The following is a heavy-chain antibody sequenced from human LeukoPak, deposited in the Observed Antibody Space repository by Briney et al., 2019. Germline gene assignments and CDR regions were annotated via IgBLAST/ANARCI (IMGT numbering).Heavy chain of an antibody. V-gene: IGHV4-30-4*08. D-gene: IGHD3-3*01. Sequence: SETLSLTCTVSGGSISSGDYYWSWIRQPPGKGLEWIGYIYYSGSTYYNPSLKSRVTISVDTSKNQFSLKLSSVTAADTAVYNCARGWDYDFWSGYKYNWFDPWGQGTLVTVSS. CDR1: GGSISSGDYY. J-gene: IGHJ5*02. CDR3: ARGWDYDFWSGYKYNWFDP. CDR2: IYYSGST.